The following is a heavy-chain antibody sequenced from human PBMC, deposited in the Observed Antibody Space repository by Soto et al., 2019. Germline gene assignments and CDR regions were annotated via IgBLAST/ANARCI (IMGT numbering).Heavy chain of an antibody. V-gene: IGHV4-39*01. CDR1: DDSINSDKYY. Sequence: PSETLSLTCSVSDDSINSDKYYWGWLRQPPGKGLEWIGSVYYRGNAYYNPSLQTRVTISLDKSKSQFSLKLNSVTAADSAVYSCARLEGLATISYYFDFWGPGALVTVSS. CDR3: ARLEGLATISYYFDF. CDR2: VYYRGNA. D-gene: IGHD3-9*01. J-gene: IGHJ4*02.